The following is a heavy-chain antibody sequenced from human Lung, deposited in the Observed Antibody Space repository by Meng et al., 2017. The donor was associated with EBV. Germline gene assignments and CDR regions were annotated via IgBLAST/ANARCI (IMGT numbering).Heavy chain of an antibody. CDR3: ARDRQWLFDS. J-gene: IGHJ4*02. V-gene: IGHV1-18*01. CDR1: GYTFTTYG. CDR2: VDPGNGDR. D-gene: IGHD6-19*01. Sequence: HLVRSGSGGKNPGASVKVTCKASGYTFTTYGISWVRTAPGQGLEWMGWVDPGNGDRNFAQRFQDRVTLTTDTSTSTVYMELRSLRSDDTAVYFCARDRQWLFDSWGQGTLVTVSS.